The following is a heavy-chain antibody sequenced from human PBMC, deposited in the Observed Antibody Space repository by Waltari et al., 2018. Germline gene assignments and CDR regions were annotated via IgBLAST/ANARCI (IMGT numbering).Heavy chain of an antibody. V-gene: IGHV1-3*01. CDR2: INAGNGNT. CDR1: GYTFTSYA. J-gene: IGHJ4*02. Sequence: QVQLVQSGAEVKKPGASVKVSCKASGYTFTSYAMHWVRQAPGQRLEWMGWINAGNGNTKYSQNFQGRVTITRDTSASTAYMELSSLRSEDTAVYYCARSFYDYVWGSYRSPLGYWGQGTLVTVSS. D-gene: IGHD3-16*02. CDR3: ARSFYDYVWGSYRSPLGY.